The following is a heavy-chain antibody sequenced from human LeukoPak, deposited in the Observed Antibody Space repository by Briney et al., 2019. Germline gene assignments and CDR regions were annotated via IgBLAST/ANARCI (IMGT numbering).Heavy chain of an antibody. CDR1: GFTFSSYA. D-gene: IGHD6-19*01. CDR2: MSHDGSVK. J-gene: IGHJ4*02. CDR3: ARPREAGSSSGWYFDK. Sequence: GGSLRLSCAASGFTFSSYAMHWVRQAPGKGLEWVVVMSHDGSVKIYADSVQGRFTISRDNSKNTLYLQLSSLRAEDTAVYHCARPREAGSSSGWYFDKWGQGTLVTVSS. V-gene: IGHV3-30-3*01.